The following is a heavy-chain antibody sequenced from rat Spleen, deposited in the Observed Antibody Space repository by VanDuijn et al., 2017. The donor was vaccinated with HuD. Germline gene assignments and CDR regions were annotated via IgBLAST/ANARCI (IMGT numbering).Heavy chain of an antibody. CDR1: GFSLTSYN. D-gene: IGHD1-1*01. CDR3: ARGDYYSGYVMDA. V-gene: IGHV2-30*01. J-gene: IGHJ4*01. CDR2: IWTGGST. Sequence: QVQLKESGPGLVQPSQTLSLTCTVSGFSLTSYNVHWVRQPTGKGLEWMGIIWTGGSTDYNSALKSRLSISRDTSKSQVFLKRNSLRTEDIATYYCARGDYYSGYVMDAWGQGASVTVSS.